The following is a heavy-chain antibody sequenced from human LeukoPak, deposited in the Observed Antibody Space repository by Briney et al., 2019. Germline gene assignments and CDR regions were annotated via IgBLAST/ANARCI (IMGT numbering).Heavy chain of an antibody. V-gene: IGHV4-38-2*02. J-gene: IGHJ3*02. Sequence: PEALSLTRMHSLYSLSRCYHWGWIPPPPGKGPEWIGRIYYSGSTYYNPPLQSGVNISVDTAKHQVSLKLSSVTPADTAVYYCAREKENCGGDCYSAFDIWGQGTMVTVSS. CDR1: LYSLSRCYH. D-gene: IGHD2-21*02. CDR2: IYYSGST. CDR3: AREKENCGGDCYSAFDI.